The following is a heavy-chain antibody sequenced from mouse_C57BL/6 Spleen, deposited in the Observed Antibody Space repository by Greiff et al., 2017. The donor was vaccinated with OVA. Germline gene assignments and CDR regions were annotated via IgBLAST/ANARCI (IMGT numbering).Heavy chain of an antibody. V-gene: IGHV5-16*01. CDR3: ARHDYDAWFAY. Sequence: EVKLMESEGGLVQPGSSMKLSCTASGFTFSDYYMAWVRQVPEKGLEWVANINYDGSSTYYLDSLKSRFIISRDNAKNILYLQMSSLKSEDTATYYCARHDYDAWFAYWGQGTLVTVSA. J-gene: IGHJ3*01. CDR1: GFTFSDYY. CDR2: INYDGSST. D-gene: IGHD2-4*01.